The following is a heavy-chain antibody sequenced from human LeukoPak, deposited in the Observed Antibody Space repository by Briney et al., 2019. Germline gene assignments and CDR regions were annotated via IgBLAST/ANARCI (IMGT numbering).Heavy chain of an antibody. CDR1: GFTFSSYA. Sequence: PGGSLRLSCAASGFTFSSYAMSWVRQAPGKGLEWASAISGSGGSTYYADSVKGRFTISRDNSKNTLYLQMNSLRAEDTAVYYCAKGSSKVVPAATFDYWGQGTLVTVSS. J-gene: IGHJ4*02. CDR3: AKGSSKVVPAATFDY. CDR2: ISGSGGST. D-gene: IGHD2-2*01. V-gene: IGHV3-23*01.